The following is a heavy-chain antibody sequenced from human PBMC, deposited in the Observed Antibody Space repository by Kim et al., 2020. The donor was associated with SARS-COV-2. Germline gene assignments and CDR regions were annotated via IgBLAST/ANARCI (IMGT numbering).Heavy chain of an antibody. CDR2: IYYSGST. Sequence: SETLSLTCTVSGGSISSYYWSWIRQPPGKGLEWIGYIYYSGSTNYNPSLKSRVTISVDTSKNQFSLKLSSVTAADTAVYYCARSPNSKKRVSYYYDSSGYYYFAFDYWGQGTLVTVSS. CDR3: ARSPNSKKRVSYYYDSSGYYYFAFDY. V-gene: IGHV4-59*13. CDR1: GGSISSYY. J-gene: IGHJ4*02. D-gene: IGHD3-22*01.